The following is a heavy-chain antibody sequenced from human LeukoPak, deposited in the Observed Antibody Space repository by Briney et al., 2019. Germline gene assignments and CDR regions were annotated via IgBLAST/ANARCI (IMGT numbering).Heavy chain of an antibody. V-gene: IGHV3-30-3*01. CDR3: ARDAVLRYFDWLWDWFDP. J-gene: IGHJ5*02. CDR1: GFTFRTYA. Sequence: GESLTLSCVVSGFTFRTYAMHWVRQAPGKGLEWVAVVSYDGSNKYYADSVQGRFTISRDNSRNTLHLQMNSLRAEDTAVYYCARDAVLRYFDWLWDWFDPWGQGTLVTVSS. D-gene: IGHD3-9*01. CDR2: VSYDGSNK.